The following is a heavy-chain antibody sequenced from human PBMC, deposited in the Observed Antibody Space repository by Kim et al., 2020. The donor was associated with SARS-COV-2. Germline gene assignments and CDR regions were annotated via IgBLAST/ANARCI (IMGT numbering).Heavy chain of an antibody. D-gene: IGHD2-15*01. V-gene: IGHV1-3*01. CDR1: GYTFTSYA. CDR3: ARGLQDIVVVVAATYYGMDV. Sequence: ASVKVSCKASGYTFTSYAMHWVRQAPGQRLEWMGWINAGNGNTKYSQKFQGRVTITRDTSASTAYMELSSLRSEDTAVYYCARGLQDIVVVVAATYYGMDVWGQGTTVTVSS. CDR2: INAGNGNT. J-gene: IGHJ6*02.